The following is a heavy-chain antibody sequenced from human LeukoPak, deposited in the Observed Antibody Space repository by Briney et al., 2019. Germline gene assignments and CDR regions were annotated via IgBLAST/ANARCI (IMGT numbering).Heavy chain of an antibody. CDR2: ISYDGSNK. Sequence: GGSLRLSCAASGFTFSSYGMHWVRQAPGKGLEWVAVISYDGSNKYYADSVKGRFTISRDNSKNTLYLQMNGLRAEDTAVYYCAKDLYGDYPYWGQGTLVTVSS. CDR1: GFTFSSYG. D-gene: IGHD4-17*01. V-gene: IGHV3-30*18. J-gene: IGHJ4*02. CDR3: AKDLYGDYPY.